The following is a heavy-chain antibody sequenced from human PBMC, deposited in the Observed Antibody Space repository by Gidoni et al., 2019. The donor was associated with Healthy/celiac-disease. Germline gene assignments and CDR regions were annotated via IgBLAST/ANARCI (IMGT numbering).Heavy chain of an antibody. CDR3: AREGVPYYYDSSGYHYYYYGMDV. Sequence: QVPLVESGGGMVQPGSSLRLSCAAAGFTFSIYSMHWVRQAPGKGLEWVAVRSYDGSNKYYAASVKGRFTISRDNSKNTLYLQMNSLRAEDTAVYYCAREGVPYYYDSSGYHYYYYGMDVWGQGTTVTVSS. CDR1: GFTFSIYS. D-gene: IGHD3-22*01. J-gene: IGHJ6*02. CDR2: RSYDGSNK. V-gene: IGHV3-30*03.